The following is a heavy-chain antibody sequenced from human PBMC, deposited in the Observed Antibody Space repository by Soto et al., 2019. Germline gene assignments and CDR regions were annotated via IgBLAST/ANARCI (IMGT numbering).Heavy chain of an antibody. D-gene: IGHD6-13*01. J-gene: IGHJ4*02. CDR2: IKSNTDGATT. V-gene: IGHV3-15*01. CDR3: TTDRAGYFDY. CDR1: GFTFSNSW. Sequence: EVQLVESGGGLVQPGVSLRLSCAASGFTFSNSWMSWVRQAPGKGLEWVGRIKSNTDGATTNYAAPVKGRFTISRDDSKNSLYLQMNSLRTEDTAMYYCTTDRAGYFDYWGQGILVTVSS.